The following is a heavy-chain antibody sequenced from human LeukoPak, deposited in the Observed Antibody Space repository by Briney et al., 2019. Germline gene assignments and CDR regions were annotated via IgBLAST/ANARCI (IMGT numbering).Heavy chain of an antibody. D-gene: IGHD6-13*01. CDR1: GFTSDDYA. V-gene: IGHV3-9*02. J-gene: IGHJ4*02. CDR2: ISWNSGSI. Sequence: GGSLRLSCAASGFTSDDYAMHWVRQAPGKGLEWVSGISWNSGSIGYADSVKGRFTISRDNAKNSLYLQMNSLRAEDTALYYCAKGIAAADHSFDYWGQGTLVTVSS. CDR3: AKGIAAADHSFDY.